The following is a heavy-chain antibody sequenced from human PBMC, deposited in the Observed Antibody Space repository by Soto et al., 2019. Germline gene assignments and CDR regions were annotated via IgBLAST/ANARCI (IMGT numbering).Heavy chain of an antibody. Sequence: EVQLVQSGAEVKKPGESLKISCKGSGYSFTSYWIGWVRQMPGKGLEWMGIIYPGDSDTRYSPSFQGQVTISADKSIXTAYLQWSSLKASDTAMYYCARQGHYYDPDWYFDLWGRGTLVTVSS. J-gene: IGHJ2*01. CDR2: IYPGDSDT. CDR3: ARQGHYYDPDWYFDL. CDR1: GYSFTSYW. D-gene: IGHD3-22*01. V-gene: IGHV5-51*01.